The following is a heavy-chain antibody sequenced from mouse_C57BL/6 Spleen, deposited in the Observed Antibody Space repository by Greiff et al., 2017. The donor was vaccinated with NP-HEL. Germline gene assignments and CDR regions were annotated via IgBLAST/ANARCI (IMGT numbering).Heavy chain of an antibody. V-gene: IGHV3-8*01. D-gene: IGHD2-5*01. J-gene: IGHJ4*01. CDR3: AKGGDYYSNYGFYAMDY. CDR2: ISYSGST. Sequence: DVKLQESGPGLAKPSQTLSLTCSVTGYSITSDYWNWIRKFPGNKLEYMGYISYSGSTYYNPSLKSRISITRDTSKNQYYLQLNSVTTEDTATYYCAKGGDYYSNYGFYAMDYWGQGTSVTVSS. CDR1: GYSITSDY.